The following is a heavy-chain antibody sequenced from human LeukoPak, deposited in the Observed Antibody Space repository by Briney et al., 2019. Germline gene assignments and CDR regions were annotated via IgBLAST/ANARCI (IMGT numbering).Heavy chain of an antibody. D-gene: IGHD3-9*01. CDR1: GFTFSSYE. Sequence: QTGGSLRLSCAASGFTFSSYEMNWVRQAPGKGLEGGSYISSSGSTIYYADSVKGRFTISRDNAKSSLYLQMNSLRAEDTAVYYCAREARLRYFDWLFFNWFDPWGQGTLVTVSS. CDR2: ISSSGSTI. CDR3: AREARLRYFDWLFFNWFDP. J-gene: IGHJ5*02. V-gene: IGHV3-48*03.